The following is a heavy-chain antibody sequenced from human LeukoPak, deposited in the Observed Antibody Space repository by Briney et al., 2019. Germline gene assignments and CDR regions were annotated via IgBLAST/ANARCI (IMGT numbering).Heavy chain of an antibody. CDR3: ARVITVRGVIFDY. Sequence: SETLSLTCSVSGDSFSSYSWNWIRQPAGKRLEWIGRMYTSGSTNYNPSLKSRVTMSVDTSKNQFSLKLSSVTAADTAVYYCARVITVRGVIFDYWGQGTLVTVSS. CDR2: MYTSGST. J-gene: IGHJ4*02. CDR1: GDSFSSYS. D-gene: IGHD3-16*01. V-gene: IGHV4-4*07.